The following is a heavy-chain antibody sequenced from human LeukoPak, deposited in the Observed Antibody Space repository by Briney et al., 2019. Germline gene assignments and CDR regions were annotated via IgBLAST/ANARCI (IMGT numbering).Heavy chain of an antibody. J-gene: IGHJ4*02. CDR3: AREGDGHKILPFDY. Sequence: AASVKVSCKASGYTFTGYYMHWVRQAPGQGLEWMGRINPNSGGTNYAQKFQGRVTMTRDTSISTAYMELSRLRSDDTAVYYCAREGDGHKILPFDYWGQGTLVTVSS. V-gene: IGHV1-2*06. CDR2: INPNSGGT. D-gene: IGHD5-24*01. CDR1: GYTFTGYY.